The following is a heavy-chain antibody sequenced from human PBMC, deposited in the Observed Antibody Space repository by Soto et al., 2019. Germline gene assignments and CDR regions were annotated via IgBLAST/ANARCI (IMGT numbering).Heavy chain of an antibody. J-gene: IGHJ4*02. CDR3: ARAGDSSGPVALGY. CDR2: IYHSGST. CDR1: GGSISSGGYS. D-gene: IGHD6-19*01. Sequence: SVTLCLSCTASGGSISSGGYSWSWIRQPPGKGLEWIGYIYHSGSTYYNPSLKSRVTISVDRSKNQFSLKLSSVTAADTAVYYCARAGDSSGPVALGYWGQGTLVTVSS. V-gene: IGHV4-30-2*01.